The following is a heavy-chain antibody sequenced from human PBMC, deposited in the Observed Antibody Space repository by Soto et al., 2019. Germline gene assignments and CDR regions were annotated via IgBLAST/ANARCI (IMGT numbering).Heavy chain of an antibody. V-gene: IGHV4-39*01. J-gene: IGHJ4*02. Sequence: SETLSLTCTVSGGSISSSSYYWGWIRQPPGKGLEWIGSIYYSGSTYYNPSLKSRVTISVDTSKNQFSLKLSSVTAADTAVYYCARRPVRGDISNYYFDYWGQGTLVTVSS. CDR2: IYYSGST. CDR1: GGSISSSSYY. CDR3: ARRPVRGDISNYYFDY. D-gene: IGHD3-10*01.